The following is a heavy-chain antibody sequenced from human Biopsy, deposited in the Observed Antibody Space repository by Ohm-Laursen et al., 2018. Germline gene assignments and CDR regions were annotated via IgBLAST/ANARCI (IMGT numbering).Heavy chain of an antibody. D-gene: IGHD2/OR15-2a*01. V-gene: IGHV4-59*01. CDR2: IYYSGST. CDR1: GGTICSGY. Sequence: SQTLSLTCTVSGGTICSGYWSWIRQTPGQGLVWVGYIYYSGSTNYNPSLKSRVTISVDTSKNQFSMRLNSVTAADTAVYYCARATNSTGWPYYYFYGMDVWGQGTTVTVSS. J-gene: IGHJ6*02. CDR3: ARATNSTGWPYYYFYGMDV.